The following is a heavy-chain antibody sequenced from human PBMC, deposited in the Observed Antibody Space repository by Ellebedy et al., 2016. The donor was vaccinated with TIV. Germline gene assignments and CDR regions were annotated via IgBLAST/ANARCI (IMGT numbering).Heavy chain of an antibody. V-gene: IGHV4-38-2*02. CDR2: IYHSGST. J-gene: IGHJ4*02. CDR1: GYSISSGYY. Sequence: GSLRLSXTVSGYSISSGYYWGWIRQPPGKGLEWIGSIYHSGSTYYNPSLKSRVTISVDTSKNQFSLKLSSVTAADTAVYYCARITVGIAAAGTGLIDYWGQGTLVTVSS. CDR3: ARITVGIAAAGTGLIDY. D-gene: IGHD6-13*01.